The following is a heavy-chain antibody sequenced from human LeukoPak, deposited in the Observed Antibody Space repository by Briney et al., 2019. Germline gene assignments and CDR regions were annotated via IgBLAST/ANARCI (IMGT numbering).Heavy chain of an antibody. CDR1: GGSISSGGYS. V-gene: IGHV4-30-4*07. Sequence: PSETLSLTCAVSGGSISSGGYSWSWIRQPPGKGLEWIGYIYYSGSTYYNPSLKSRVTISVDTSKNQFSLKLSSVTAADTAVYYCARDGTLRGQWLVWGQGTLVTVSS. CDR2: IYYSGST. CDR3: ARDGTLRGQWLV. D-gene: IGHD6-19*01. J-gene: IGHJ4*02.